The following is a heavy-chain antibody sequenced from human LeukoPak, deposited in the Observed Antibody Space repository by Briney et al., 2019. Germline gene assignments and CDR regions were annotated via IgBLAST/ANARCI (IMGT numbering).Heavy chain of an antibody. Sequence: SVKVSCKASGGTFSSYAIDWVRQAPGQGLEWMGGIIPIFGTANYAQKFQGRVTITADESTSTAYMELSSLRSEDTAVYYCARVPVDTAMVKGDYFDYWGQGTLVTVSS. J-gene: IGHJ4*02. D-gene: IGHD5-18*01. CDR1: GGTFSSYA. CDR2: IIPIFGTA. V-gene: IGHV1-69*13. CDR3: ARVPVDTAMVKGDYFDY.